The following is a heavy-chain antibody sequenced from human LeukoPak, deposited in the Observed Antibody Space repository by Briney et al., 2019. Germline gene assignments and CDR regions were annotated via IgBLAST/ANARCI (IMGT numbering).Heavy chain of an antibody. CDR1: GFTVISNY. CDR3: AKGYYYDSSRYYQHFDY. J-gene: IGHJ4*02. V-gene: IGHV3-53*04. D-gene: IGHD3-22*01. Sequence: GGSLRLSCAASGFTVISNYMSWVRRAPGKGLEWVSVIYSGGSTYYADSVKGRFTISRHNSKNTLYLQMNSLRAEDTAVYYCAKGYYYDSSRYYQHFDYWGQGTLVTVSS. CDR2: IYSGGST.